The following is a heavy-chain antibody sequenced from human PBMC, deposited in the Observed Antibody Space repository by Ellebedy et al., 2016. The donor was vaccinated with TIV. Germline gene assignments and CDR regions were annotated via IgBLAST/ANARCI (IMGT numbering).Heavy chain of an antibody. CDR2: IRFDGDIK. D-gene: IGHD6-19*01. J-gene: IGHJ4*02. CDR3: AREMITAVAGNDF. CDR1: GFGLSSHG. Sequence: GESLKISCAASGFGLSSHGMHWVRQAPGKGLAWVAFIRFDGDIKYYADSVKGRFTISRDNSKNTLHLQMNSLRPEDTGLYYCAREMITAVAGNDFWGQGTQVTVSS. V-gene: IGHV3-30*02.